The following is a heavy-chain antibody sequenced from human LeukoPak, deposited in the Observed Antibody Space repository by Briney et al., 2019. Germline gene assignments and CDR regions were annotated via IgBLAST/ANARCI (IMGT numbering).Heavy chain of an antibody. Sequence: PGGSPRLSCAASGFTFSDHYIDWVRQAPGKGLEWVGRSRDKGNSYTTAYAASVGGRFTISRDDSKNSLYLQMNSLKIEDTAVYYCTKLARAPRDFDYWGQGTLVTVSS. CDR1: GFTFSDHY. CDR3: TKLARAPRDFDY. V-gene: IGHV3-72*01. D-gene: IGHD3-10*01. CDR2: SRDKGNSYTT. J-gene: IGHJ4*01.